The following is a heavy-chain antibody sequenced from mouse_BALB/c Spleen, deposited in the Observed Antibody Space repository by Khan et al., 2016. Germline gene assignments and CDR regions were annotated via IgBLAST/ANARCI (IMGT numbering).Heavy chain of an antibody. D-gene: IGHD1-1*01. V-gene: IGHV9-3-1*01. CDR2: INTYTGEP. CDR3: ARNYYYGSSYRYFDV. J-gene: IGHJ1*01. Sequence: QIQLVQSGPELKKPGETVKISCKASGYTFTNYGMNWVKQAPGKGLKWMGWINTYTGEPTYADDFKGRFAFSLETSASTAYLLINNLKNEDTATYFCARNYYYGSSYRYFDVWGAGTTVTVSS. CDR1: GYTFTNYG.